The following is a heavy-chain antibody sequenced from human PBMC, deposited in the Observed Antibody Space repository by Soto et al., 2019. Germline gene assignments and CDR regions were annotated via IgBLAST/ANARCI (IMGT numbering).Heavy chain of an antibody. CDR3: ARSQLWLGELRYYGMDV. CDR2: IIPIFGTA. D-gene: IGHD3-10*01. CDR1: GGTFSSYA. J-gene: IGHJ6*02. Sequence: SVKVSCKASGGTFSSYAISWVRQAPGQGLEWMGGIIPIFGTANYAQKFQGRVTITADKSTSTAYMELSSLRSEDTAVYYCARSQLWLGELRYYGMDVWGQGTTVTVSS. V-gene: IGHV1-69*06.